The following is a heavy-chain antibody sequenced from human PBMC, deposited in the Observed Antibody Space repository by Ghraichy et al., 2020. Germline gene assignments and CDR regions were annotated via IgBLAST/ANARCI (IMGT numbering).Heavy chain of an antibody. Sequence: SETLSLTCTVSGGSISSYYWSWIRQPPGKGLEWIGYIYYSGSTNYNPSLKSRVTISVDTSKNQFSLKLSSVTAADTAVYYCANYDFWSGYGGYWGQGTLVTVSS. J-gene: IGHJ4*02. CDR1: GGSISSYY. V-gene: IGHV4-59*01. D-gene: IGHD3-3*01. CDR2: IYYSGST. CDR3: ANYDFWSGYGGY.